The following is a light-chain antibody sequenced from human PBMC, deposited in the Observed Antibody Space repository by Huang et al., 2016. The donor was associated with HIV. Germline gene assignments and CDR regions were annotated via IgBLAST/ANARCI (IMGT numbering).Light chain of an antibody. CDR3: QQRSNWPLT. V-gene: IGKV3-11*01. CDR1: QSVSSD. Sequence: EIVLTQSPATLSLSPGERATLSCRASQSVSSDLAWYQQKPGQAPRLLIYDASNRATGGPARVSGSGAGTDFTLTISSLEPEDFAVYYCQQRSNWPLTFGGGTKVEIK. CDR2: DAS. J-gene: IGKJ4*01.